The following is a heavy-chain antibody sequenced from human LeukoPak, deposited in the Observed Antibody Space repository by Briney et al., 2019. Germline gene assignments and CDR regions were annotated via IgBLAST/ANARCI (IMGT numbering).Heavy chain of an antibody. Sequence: PGGSLRLSCAAPGFTFSSYGMHWVRQAPGKGLEWVAVIWYDGSNKYYADSVKGRFTISRDNSKNTLYLQMNSLRAEDTAVYYCAREGYCSSTSCSWFDYWGQGALVTVSS. CDR3: AREGYCSSTSCSWFDY. D-gene: IGHD2-2*01. V-gene: IGHV3-33*01. CDR1: GFTFSSYG. J-gene: IGHJ5*01. CDR2: IWYDGSNK.